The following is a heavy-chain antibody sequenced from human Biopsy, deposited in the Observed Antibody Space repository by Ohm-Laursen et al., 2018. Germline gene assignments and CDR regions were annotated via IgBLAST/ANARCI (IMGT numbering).Heavy chain of an antibody. CDR1: GFTLNKHG. CDR2: IWFDETNK. CDR3: ARDPRDTALGIFDY. D-gene: IGHD5-18*01. J-gene: IGHJ4*02. Sequence: SLRLSCAASGFTLNKHGMHWVRQAPGKGLEWVAVIWFDETNKHYADSVKGRFTISRDNSKNMLCLQMNTLRDADTAVYYCARDPRDTALGIFDYWGLGTLVTVSS. V-gene: IGHV3-33*01.